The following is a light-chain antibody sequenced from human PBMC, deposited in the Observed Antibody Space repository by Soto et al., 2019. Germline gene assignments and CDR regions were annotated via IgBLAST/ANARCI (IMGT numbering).Light chain of an antibody. CDR2: AAS. V-gene: IGKV1-39*01. CDR3: QQNYNYPRT. CDR1: QSISSY. J-gene: IGKJ1*01. Sequence: DIQMTQSPSSLSASVGDRVTITCRASQSISSYLNWYQQRPGKAPKLLISAASSLQSEVPSRFSGSGSGTDFTLTISSLQPEDFATYYCQQNYNYPRTFGQGTKVEI.